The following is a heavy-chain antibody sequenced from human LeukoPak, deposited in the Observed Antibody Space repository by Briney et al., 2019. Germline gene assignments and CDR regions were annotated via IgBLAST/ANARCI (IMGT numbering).Heavy chain of an antibody. CDR3: ARERGIVGATSIFDY. J-gene: IGHJ4*02. Sequence: GGSLRLSCAASGFTFSSYWMSWVRQAPGKGLEWVANIKQDGSEKYYVDSVKGRFTISRDNAENSLYLQMNSLRAEDTAVYYCARERGIVGATSIFDYWGQGTLVTVPS. CDR2: IKQDGSEK. D-gene: IGHD1-26*01. V-gene: IGHV3-7*01. CDR1: GFTFSSYW.